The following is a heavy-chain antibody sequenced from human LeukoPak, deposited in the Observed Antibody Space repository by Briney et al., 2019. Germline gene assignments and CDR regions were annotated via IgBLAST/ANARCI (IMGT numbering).Heavy chain of an antibody. CDR3: ARDGRYYDILTGYYNNHFDY. V-gene: IGHV1-2*02. J-gene: IGHJ4*02. CDR1: GYTFTGCY. CDR2: INPNSGGT. D-gene: IGHD3-9*01. Sequence: ASVKVSCKASGYTFTGCYMHWVRQAPGQGLEWMGWINPNSGGTNYAQKFQGRVTMTRDTSISTAYMELSRLRSDDTAVYYCARDGRYYDILTGYYNNHFDYWGQGTLVTVSS.